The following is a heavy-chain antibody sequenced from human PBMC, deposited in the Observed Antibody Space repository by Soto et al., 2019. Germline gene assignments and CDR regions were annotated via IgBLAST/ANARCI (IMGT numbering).Heavy chain of an antibody. D-gene: IGHD6-13*01. J-gene: IGHJ6*03. CDR1: GFTFSSYA. CDR2: ISGSGGST. V-gene: IGHV3-23*01. Sequence: EVQLLESGGGLVQPGGSLRLSCAASGFTFSSYAMSWVRQAPGKGLEWVSAISGSGGSTYYADSVKGRFTISRDNSKNTLYLQMNSLRAEDTAVYYCAKGGGGSSWYGPYYYSYYMDVWGKGTTVTVCS. CDR3: AKGGGGSSWYGPYYYSYYMDV.